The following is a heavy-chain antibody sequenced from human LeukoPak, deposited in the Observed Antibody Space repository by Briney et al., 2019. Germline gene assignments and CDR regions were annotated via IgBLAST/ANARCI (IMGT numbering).Heavy chain of an antibody. J-gene: IGHJ5*02. CDR1: GYTFTSYG. CDR3: ARGLLSFMRSDYSNYWDNWFDP. Sequence: GASVKVSCKASGYTFTSYGVSWVRQAPGQGLEWMGWISAYNGNTKYAQKFQGRVTMTTDTSTSTTYMELSSLSSDDTAVYYCARGLLSFMRSDYSNYWDNWFDPWGQGTLVTVSS. D-gene: IGHD4-11*01. CDR2: ISAYNGNT. V-gene: IGHV1-18*01.